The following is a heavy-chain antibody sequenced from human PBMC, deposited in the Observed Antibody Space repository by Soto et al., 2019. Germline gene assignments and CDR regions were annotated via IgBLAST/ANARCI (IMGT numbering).Heavy chain of an antibody. CDR2: IYPGDSDT. CDR3: ARFLEWLSNYNWFDP. J-gene: IGHJ5*02. V-gene: IGHV5-51*01. D-gene: IGHD3-3*01. Sequence: PGESLKISCKGSGYSFTSYWIGWVRQMPGKGLEWMGIIYPGDSDTRYSPSFQGQVTISADKSISTAYLQWSSLKASDTAMYYCARFLEWLSNYNWFDPWGQGTLVTVSS. CDR1: GYSFTSYW.